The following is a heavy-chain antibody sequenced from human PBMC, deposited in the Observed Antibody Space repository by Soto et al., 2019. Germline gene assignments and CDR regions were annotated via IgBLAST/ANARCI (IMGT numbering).Heavy chain of an antibody. Sequence: QVKLEQSGAEVKKPGSSLKVSCKASGGTFRTAAISWVRQAPGQGLEWMGGIMPVFRTPDYAQKFQGSVTITADESTSTAYMELSGLRSDDTAVYFCARDNDRPQLGGHYYYILDVWGQGTTITVSS. J-gene: IGHJ6*02. CDR1: GGTFRTAA. CDR2: IMPVFRTP. D-gene: IGHD2-8*01. CDR3: ARDNDRPQLGGHYYYILDV. V-gene: IGHV1-69*12.